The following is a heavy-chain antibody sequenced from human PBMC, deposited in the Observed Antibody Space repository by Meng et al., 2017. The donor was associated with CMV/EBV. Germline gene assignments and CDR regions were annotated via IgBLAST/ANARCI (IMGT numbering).Heavy chain of an antibody. V-gene: IGHV3-23*01. CDR1: GFTFSSYA. CDR2: ISGSGGST. Sequence: GESLKISCAASGFTFSSYAMSWVRQAPGKGLEWVSAISGSGGSTYYADSVKGRFTISRDNSKNTLYLQMNSLRAEDTAVYYCAKGGSGGDRRYDFWSGYYYWGQGTLVTVSS. CDR3: AKGGSGGDRRYDFWSGYYY. D-gene: IGHD3-3*01. J-gene: IGHJ4*02.